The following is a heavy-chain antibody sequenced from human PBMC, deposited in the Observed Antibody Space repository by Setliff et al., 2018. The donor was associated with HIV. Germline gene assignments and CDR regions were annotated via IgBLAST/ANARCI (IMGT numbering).Heavy chain of an antibody. Sequence: SVKVSCKSSGDTFNRFAFNWVRQAPGQGLGWLGGIIPIFHSANYAPRFQGRVTITADESTNTTYMELSSLRSEDTAVYFCARTREIHYYCYMDVWGGGTTVTVSS. CDR2: IIPIFHSA. V-gene: IGHV1-69*13. CDR3: ARTREIHYYCYMDV. J-gene: IGHJ6*03. CDR1: GDTFNRFA.